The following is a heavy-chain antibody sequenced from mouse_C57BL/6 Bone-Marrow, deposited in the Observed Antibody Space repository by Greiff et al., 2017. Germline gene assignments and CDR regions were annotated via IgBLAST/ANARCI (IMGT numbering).Heavy chain of an antibody. CDR1: GFTFSDYG. Sequence: EVMLVESGGGLVKPGGSLILSCAASGFTFSDYGMHWVRQAPEKGLEWVAYISSGSSTIYYADTVKGRFTISRVNAKNTLFLQMTSLRSEDTAMYYCARYLGDYWGKDTTHTVSS. CDR2: ISSGSSTI. CDR3: ARYLGDY. J-gene: IGHJ2*01. D-gene: IGHD3-3*01. V-gene: IGHV5-17*01.